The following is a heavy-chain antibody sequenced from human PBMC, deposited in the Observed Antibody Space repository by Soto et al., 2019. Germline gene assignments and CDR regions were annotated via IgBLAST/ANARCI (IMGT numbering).Heavy chain of an antibody. CDR1: GYTFTNYG. CDR3: ARDLSGYGPFEY. V-gene: IGHV1-18*01. J-gene: IGHJ4*02. D-gene: IGHD5-12*01. Sequence: QVHLVQSGGELRNPGASVKVSCKTSGYTFTNYGLAWVRQAPGQGLEWMGWIRTYTGDANYAQKFQGRVTIAADTPTETAYMELRGLRFDDTAVYFCARDLSGYGPFEYRGQGTLVTVSS. CDR2: IRTYTGDA.